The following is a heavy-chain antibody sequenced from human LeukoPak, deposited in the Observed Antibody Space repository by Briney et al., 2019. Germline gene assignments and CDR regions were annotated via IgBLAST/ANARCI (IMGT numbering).Heavy chain of an antibody. J-gene: IGHJ4*02. CDR2: IYTSGCT. CDR1: GGSISSGSYY. D-gene: IGHD6-13*01. Sequence: SETLSLTCTVSGGSISSGSYYWGWIRQPAGKGLEWIGRIYTSGCTNYNPSLKSRVTISVDTSKNQFSLKLSSVTAADTAVYYCARGGTAVAQDYFDYWGQGTLVTVSS. CDR3: ARGGTAVAQDYFDY. V-gene: IGHV4-61*02.